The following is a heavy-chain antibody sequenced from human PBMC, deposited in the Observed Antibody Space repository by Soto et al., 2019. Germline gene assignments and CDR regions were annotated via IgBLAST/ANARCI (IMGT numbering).Heavy chain of an antibody. J-gene: IGHJ4*02. CDR3: VRNSPIGSTFSGYDGIDY. D-gene: IGHD5-12*01. Sequence: QVQLVQSGAEVKKPGSSVKVSCKTSGGTFRNDIITWVRQAPGQGLEWIGRISPLLDTTNYAQSFQGRVTITADKSTGTAYMELNSLRSEDTAVYFCVRNSPIGSTFSGYDGIDYWGQGTLVTVSS. V-gene: IGHV1-69*08. CDR1: GGTFRNDI. CDR2: ISPLLDTT.